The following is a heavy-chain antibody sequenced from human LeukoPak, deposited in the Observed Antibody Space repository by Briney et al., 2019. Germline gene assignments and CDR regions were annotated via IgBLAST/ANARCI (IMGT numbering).Heavy chain of an antibody. CDR3: ARDREYYGSGSPPLNWFDP. V-gene: IGHV4-4*07. Sequence: NPSETLSLTCTVSGGSISSYYWSWIRQPAGKGLEWIGRIYTSGSTNYNPSLKSRVTISVDKSKNQFSLKLSSVTAADTAVYYCARDREYYGSGSPPLNWFDPWGQGTLVADSS. CDR2: IYTSGST. CDR1: GGSISSYY. D-gene: IGHD3-10*01. J-gene: IGHJ5*02.